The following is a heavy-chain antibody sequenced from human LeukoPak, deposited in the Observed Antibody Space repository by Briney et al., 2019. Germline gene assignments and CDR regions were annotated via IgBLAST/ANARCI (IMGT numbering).Heavy chain of an antibody. Sequence: GGSLRLSCAASGFTFRSHSMNWVRQAPGKGPEWAAVIWYDGSNKYYADSVKGRFTISRDNSKNTLYLQMNSLRAEDTAVYYCAKDRYYYDSSGLFDYWGQGTLVTVSS. V-gene: IGHV3-33*06. J-gene: IGHJ4*02. D-gene: IGHD3-22*01. CDR2: IWYDGSNK. CDR3: AKDRYYYDSSGLFDY. CDR1: GFTFRSHS.